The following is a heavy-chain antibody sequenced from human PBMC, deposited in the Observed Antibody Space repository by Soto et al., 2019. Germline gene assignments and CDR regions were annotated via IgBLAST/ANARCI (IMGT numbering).Heavy chain of an antibody. CDR1: GGPISSYY. Sequence: SETLSLTCTVSGGPISSYYWSWIRQPPGKGLEWIGYIYYSGSTNYNPSLKSRVTISVDTSKNQFSLKLSSVTAADTAVYYCARRRDSSGYHFDYWGQGTLVTVSS. J-gene: IGHJ4*02. D-gene: IGHD3-22*01. V-gene: IGHV4-59*08. CDR3: ARRRDSSGYHFDY. CDR2: IYYSGST.